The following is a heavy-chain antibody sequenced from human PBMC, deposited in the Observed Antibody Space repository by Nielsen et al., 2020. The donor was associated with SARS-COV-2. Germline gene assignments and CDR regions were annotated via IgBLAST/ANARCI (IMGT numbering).Heavy chain of an antibody. J-gene: IGHJ4*02. CDR1: GFSLDTPETR. CDR3: ESDPGGY. CDR2: IDWEDDK. V-gene: IGHV2-70*04. Sequence: SSPTLVKPTQTLTLTCTFSGFSLDTPETRVSWIRQPPGKTLEWLARIDWEDDKFYSPSLKTRLTISKDTSKNQVVLTMTNVDPVDTATYYCESDPGGYWGQGTLVTVSS. D-gene: IGHD3-10*01.